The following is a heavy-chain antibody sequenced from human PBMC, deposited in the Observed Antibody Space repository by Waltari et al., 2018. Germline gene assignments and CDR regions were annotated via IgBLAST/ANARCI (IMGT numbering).Heavy chain of an antibody. CDR2: INPNRGGT. V-gene: IGHV1-2*02. CDR1: GYTFTGYY. J-gene: IGHJ4*02. D-gene: IGHD6-19*01. CDR3: ARESVAGPFDY. Sequence: QVQLVQSGAEVKKPGASVKVSCKASGYTFTGYYMHWVRQAPGQGLEWMGWINPNRGGTNYEQKFQGRVTMTRDTSISTAYMELSRLRSDDTAVYYCARESVAGPFDYWGQGTLVTVSS.